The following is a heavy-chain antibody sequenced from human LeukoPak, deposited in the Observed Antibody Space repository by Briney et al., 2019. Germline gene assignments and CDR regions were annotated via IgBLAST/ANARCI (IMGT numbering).Heavy chain of an antibody. CDR2: IRSKANSYAT. CDR3: TRDGSGSFCYYYGMDV. D-gene: IGHD3-10*01. CDR1: GFTFSGSA. J-gene: IGHJ6*02. V-gene: IGHV3-73*01. Sequence: GGSLRLSCAASGFTFSGSAMHWVRQASGKGLEWVGRIRSKANSYATAYAASVKGRFTISRDDSKNTAYLQMNSLKTEDTAVYYCTRDGSGSFCYYYGMDVWGQGTTVTVSS.